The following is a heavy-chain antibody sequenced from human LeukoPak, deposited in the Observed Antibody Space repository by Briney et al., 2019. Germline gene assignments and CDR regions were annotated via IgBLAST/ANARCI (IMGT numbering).Heavy chain of an antibody. Sequence: ASVKVSCKASGNTFSRYGISWLRQAPGQGLGWMGIINPSGGSTSYAQKFQGRVTMTRDTSTSTVYMELSSLRSEDTAVYYCARGTAAGYFDYWGQGTLVTVSS. CDR2: INPSGGST. CDR1: GNTFSRYG. CDR3: ARGTAAGYFDY. V-gene: IGHV1-46*01. D-gene: IGHD6-13*01. J-gene: IGHJ4*02.